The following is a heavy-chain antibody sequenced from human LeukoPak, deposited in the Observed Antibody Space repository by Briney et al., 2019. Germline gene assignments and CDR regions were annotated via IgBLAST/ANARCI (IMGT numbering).Heavy chain of an antibody. V-gene: IGHV4-34*01. CDR3: ATHQRYGDLES. Sequence: SETLSLTCAVYGGSFSGYYWSWIRQPPGKGLEWIREINHSGSTNYNPSLKSRVTISVDTSKNQFSLKLSSVTAADTAVYYCATHQRYGDLESWGQGTLVTVSS. J-gene: IGHJ4*02. D-gene: IGHD4-17*01. CDR1: GGSFSGYY. CDR2: INHSGST.